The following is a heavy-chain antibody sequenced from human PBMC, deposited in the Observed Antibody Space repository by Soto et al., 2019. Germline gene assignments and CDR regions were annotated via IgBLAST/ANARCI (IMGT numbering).Heavy chain of an antibody. D-gene: IGHD3-9*01. Sequence: PGGSLRLSCAASRFTFSSYGLNWVRQAPGKGLEWVSSISSSSYIYYADSVKGRFTISRDNAKNSLYLQMNSLRAEDTAVYYCARVHDILTGYFDVWGKGTTVTVSS. CDR3: ARVHDILTGYFDV. CDR1: RFTFSSYG. V-gene: IGHV3-21*01. J-gene: IGHJ6*04. CDR2: ISSSSYI.